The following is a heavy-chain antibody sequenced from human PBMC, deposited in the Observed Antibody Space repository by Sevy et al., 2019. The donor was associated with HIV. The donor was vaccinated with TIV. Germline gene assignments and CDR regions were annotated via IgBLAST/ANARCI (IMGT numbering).Heavy chain of an antibody. CDR2: VNSDGSST. CDR1: GFTFSSYW. Sequence: GESLKISCAASGFTFSSYWMHWVRQAPGKGPLWVSGVNSDGSSTNYADSVKGRFTMSRDSAKNTLYLQMNSLRAEDTAVYFCVAANTWQDYWGQGTLVTVFS. J-gene: IGHJ4*02. D-gene: IGHD2-15*01. V-gene: IGHV3-74*01. CDR3: VAANTWQDY.